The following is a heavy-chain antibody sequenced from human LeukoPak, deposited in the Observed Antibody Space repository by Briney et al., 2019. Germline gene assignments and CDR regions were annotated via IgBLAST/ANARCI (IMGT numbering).Heavy chain of an antibody. V-gene: IGHV1-18*01. D-gene: IGHD1/OR15-1a*01. Sequence: ASVKVSCKASGYTFTSYGISWVRQAPGQGLEWMGWISAYNGNTNYAQKLQGRVTMTTDTSTSTAYMELRSLRSDDTAMYYCAGDAYSGTWNNPNWFDPWGQGTLVTVSS. CDR3: AGDAYSGTWNNPNWFDP. CDR1: GYTFTSYG. CDR2: ISAYNGNT. J-gene: IGHJ5*02.